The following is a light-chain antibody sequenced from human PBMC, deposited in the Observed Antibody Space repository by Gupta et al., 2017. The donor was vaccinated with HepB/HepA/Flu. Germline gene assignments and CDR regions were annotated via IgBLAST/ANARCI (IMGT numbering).Light chain of an antibody. CDR1: QTITGDT. J-gene: IGKJ1*01. V-gene: IGKV3-20*01. Sequence: EIVLTPSPGTLSLSPGESATLPCRASQTITGDTLVWYQQKLGQAPRLLMYGGSSRATGVPDRFSGSGSGTDFTLTISRLEPEDFAVFYCHHYYESRSTFGPGTKVEIK. CDR3: HHYYESRST. CDR2: GGS.